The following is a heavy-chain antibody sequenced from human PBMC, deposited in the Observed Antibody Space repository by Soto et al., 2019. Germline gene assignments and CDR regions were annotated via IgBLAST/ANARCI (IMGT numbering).Heavy chain of an antibody. V-gene: IGHV3-33*01. D-gene: IGHD2-15*01. CDR3: ARGDREDTAVVIGVRPGEYGVDV. Sequence: PGGSLRLSCAASGFSFSFYGMHWVRQAPGKGLEWVAVIWHDGINKYYTESLQGRFTTSRDNLKNTLYLQMNSLRAEDTAVYYCARGDREDTAVVIGVRPGEYGVDVWGQGTTVTVS. CDR2: IWHDGINK. J-gene: IGHJ6*02. CDR1: GFSFSFYG.